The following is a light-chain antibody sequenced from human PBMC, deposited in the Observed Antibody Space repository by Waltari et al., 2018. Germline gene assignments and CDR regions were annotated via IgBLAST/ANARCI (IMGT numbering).Light chain of an antibody. Sequence: DIVMTQSPLSLPVTPGEPASISCRSSQSLLHSNGYNYLDWYLQKPGQSPQLLIHFGSNRASGVPDRFSGSGSGTDFTLKISRVEAEDVGVYYCMQALQIPWTFGQGTKVEIK. CDR1: QSLLHSNGYNY. CDR2: FGS. J-gene: IGKJ1*01. CDR3: MQALQIPWT. V-gene: IGKV2-28*01.